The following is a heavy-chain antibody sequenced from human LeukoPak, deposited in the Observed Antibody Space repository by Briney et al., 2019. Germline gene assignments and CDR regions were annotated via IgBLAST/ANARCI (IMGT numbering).Heavy chain of an antibody. CDR2: ISGSGGST. D-gene: IGHD6-13*01. CDR3: AKEGQQLVYYYGMDV. V-gene: IGHV3-23*01. J-gene: IGHJ6*02. CDR1: AFTFSDYS. Sequence: GGSLRLSCAASAFTFSDYSMSWVRQAPGKGLEWVSAISGSGGSTYYADSVKGRFTISRDNSKNTLYLQMNSLRAEDTAVYYCAKEGQQLVYYYGMDVWGQGTTVTVSS.